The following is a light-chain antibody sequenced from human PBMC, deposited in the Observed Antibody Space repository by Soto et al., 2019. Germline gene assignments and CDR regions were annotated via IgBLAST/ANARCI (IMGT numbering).Light chain of an antibody. Sequence: QSALTQPPSASGTPGQRVTISCYRSSSNIGSKTVSWYQQLPGTAPKLLIYSNYQRSSGVPDRFSGSKSGTSASLAISGLQSEDEADYYCAAWDASLNGYVFGTGTKVTVL. J-gene: IGLJ1*01. CDR2: SNY. V-gene: IGLV1-44*01. CDR1: SSNIGSKT. CDR3: AAWDASLNGYV.